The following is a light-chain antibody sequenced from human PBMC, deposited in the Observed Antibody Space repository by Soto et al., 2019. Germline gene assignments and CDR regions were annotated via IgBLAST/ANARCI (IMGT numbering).Light chain of an antibody. Sequence: EFVLTQSPATLSLSPGERATLSCRASQSVSRYLAWYQHKPGQAPRLLIYDASNRATGIPARFSGSGSETDFTLTISSLEPEEFAVYYCQQRSNWPLTFGGGTKVEIK. J-gene: IGKJ4*01. CDR3: QQRSNWPLT. CDR2: DAS. V-gene: IGKV3-11*01. CDR1: QSVSRY.